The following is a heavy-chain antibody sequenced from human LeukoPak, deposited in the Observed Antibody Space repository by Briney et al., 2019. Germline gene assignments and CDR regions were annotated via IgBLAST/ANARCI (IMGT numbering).Heavy chain of an antibody. CDR2: IIPIFGTA. Sequence: SVKVSCKASGGTFSSYAISWVRQAPGQGLEWMGGIIPIFGTANYAQKFQGRVTITADESTSTAYMELSSLGFEDTAVYYCAREGVGATKRGAFDYWGQGTLFTVSS. V-gene: IGHV1-69*13. CDR1: GGTFSSYA. D-gene: IGHD1-26*01. CDR3: AREGVGATKRGAFDY. J-gene: IGHJ4*02.